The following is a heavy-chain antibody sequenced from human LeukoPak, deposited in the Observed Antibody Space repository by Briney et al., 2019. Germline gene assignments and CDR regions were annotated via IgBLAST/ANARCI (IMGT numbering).Heavy chain of an antibody. V-gene: IGHV4-34*01. CDR3: ARVTFDP. CDR1: GGSFGGYY. Sequence: SETLSLTCAVYGGSFGGYYWSWIRQPPGKGLEWIGEINHSGSTNYNPSLKSRVTISVDTSKNQFSLKLSSVTAADTAVYYCARVTFDPWGQGTLVTVSS. CDR2: INHSGST. D-gene: IGHD1-14*01. J-gene: IGHJ5*02.